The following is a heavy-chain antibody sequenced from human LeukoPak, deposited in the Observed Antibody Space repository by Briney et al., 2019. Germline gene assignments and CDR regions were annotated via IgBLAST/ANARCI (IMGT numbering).Heavy chain of an antibody. J-gene: IGHJ4*02. V-gene: IGHV1-3*01. CDR1: GYTFTSYA. D-gene: IGHD1-14*01. CDR2: INAGNGNT. Sequence: ASVKVSCKASGYTFTSYAMHWVRQAPGQRLEWMGWINAGNGNTKCSQKFQGRVTITRDTSASTAYMELSSLRSEDTAVYYCARAITQFVDYWGQGTLVTVSS. CDR3: ARAITQFVDY.